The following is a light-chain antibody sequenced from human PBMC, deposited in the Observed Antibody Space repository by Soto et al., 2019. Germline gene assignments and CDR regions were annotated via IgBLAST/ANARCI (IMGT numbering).Light chain of an antibody. CDR2: GAS. V-gene: IGKV3-20*01. Sequence: EIVLTQSPGTLSLSPGERATLSCRASQSVSSSYLAWYQHKPGQPPRLLIYGASSRATGIPDRFSGSGSGTDFILTISRLEPEDFAVYYCQQYSSSPPYTFGQGTKLEIK. J-gene: IGKJ2*01. CDR3: QQYSSSPPYT. CDR1: QSVSSSY.